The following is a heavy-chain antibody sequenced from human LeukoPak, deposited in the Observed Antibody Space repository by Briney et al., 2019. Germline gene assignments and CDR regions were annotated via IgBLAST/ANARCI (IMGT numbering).Heavy chain of an antibody. CDR2: ISGSGGSST. Sequence: GGSLRLSCAASGFTFISYAMSWVSQGPGKGLEWVSSISGSGGSSTYYADSVNGRFTISRDNSKNTLYLQMNSLRAEDTAVYYCANATCSGASCYPFVYWSQGTLVTVSS. D-gene: IGHD2-15*01. CDR3: ANATCSGASCYPFVY. V-gene: IGHV3-23*01. J-gene: IGHJ4*02. CDR1: GFTFISYA.